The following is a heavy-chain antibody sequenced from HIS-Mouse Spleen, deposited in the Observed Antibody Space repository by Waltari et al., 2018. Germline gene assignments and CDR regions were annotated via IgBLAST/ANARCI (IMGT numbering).Heavy chain of an antibody. D-gene: IGHD6-19*01. CDR1: GFTFSSCG. V-gene: IGHV3-30*18. CDR3: AKASSGWLDY. Sequence: QVQLVESGGGVVQPGRSLRRSCAASGFTFSSCGMHWVRQAPGKGLEWVAVISYDGSNKYYADSVKGRFTISRDNSKNTLYLQMNSLRAEDTAVYYCAKASSGWLDYWGQGTLVTVSS. CDR2: ISYDGSNK. J-gene: IGHJ4*02.